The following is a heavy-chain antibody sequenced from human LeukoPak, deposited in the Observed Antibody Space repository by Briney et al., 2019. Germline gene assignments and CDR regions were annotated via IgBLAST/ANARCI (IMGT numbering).Heavy chain of an antibody. V-gene: IGHV4-39*07. D-gene: IGHD4-11*01. CDR1: GGSISSSRYY. CDR3: ARGRVSSSTWYSTYYYYFYMDV. Sequence: SDTLSLTCTVSGGSISSSRYYWGWIRQPPGKGLEWIGSIYYSGSTSYNQSLKSRVTISVDTSKIQFSLRLRSVTAADTAVYFCARGRVSSSTWYSTYYYYFYMDVWGKGTTVTVSS. CDR2: IYYSGST. J-gene: IGHJ6*03.